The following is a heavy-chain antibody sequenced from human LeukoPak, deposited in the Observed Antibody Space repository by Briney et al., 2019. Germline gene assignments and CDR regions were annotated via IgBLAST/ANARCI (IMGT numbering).Heavy chain of an antibody. CDR3: ARGGGLRAYYFDY. V-gene: IGHV3-30*04. J-gene: IGHJ4*02. D-gene: IGHD5-24*01. CDR2: ISYDGSNK. Sequence: GGSLRFSCAASGFTFSSYAMHGVRQAPGKGLEWVAVISYDGSNKYYADSVKGRFTISRDNSKNTLYLQMNSLRAEDTAVYYCARGGGLRAYYFDYWGQGTLVTVSS. CDR1: GFTFSSYA.